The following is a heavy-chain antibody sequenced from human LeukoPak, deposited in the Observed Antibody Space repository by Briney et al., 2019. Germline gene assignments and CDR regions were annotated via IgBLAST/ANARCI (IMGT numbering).Heavy chain of an antibody. J-gene: IGHJ3*02. Sequence: GGSLRLSCAASGFTFSSYSMNWVRQAPGKGLEWISSMTSSSSYIYYADSVKGRFTISRDNATNSLYLQMNSLRAEDTAVYYCARDLDAFDIWGQGTMVTVSS. CDR2: MTSSSSYI. CDR1: GFTFSSYS. V-gene: IGHV3-21*01. CDR3: ARDLDAFDI.